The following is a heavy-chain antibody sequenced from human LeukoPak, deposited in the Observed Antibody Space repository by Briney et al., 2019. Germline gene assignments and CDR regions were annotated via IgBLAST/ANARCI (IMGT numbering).Heavy chain of an antibody. D-gene: IGHD3-3*01. V-gene: IGHV4-31*03. J-gene: IGHJ6*02. CDR3: ARGVYDFWSGYWYYYYGMDV. CDR2: IYYSGST. Sequence: SETLSFTCTVSGGSISSGGYYWSWIRQHPGKGLEWIGYIYYSGSTYYNPSLKSRVTISVDTSKNQFSLKLSSVTAADTAVYYCARGVYDFWSGYWYYYYGMDVWGQGTTVTVSS. CDR1: GGSISSGGYY.